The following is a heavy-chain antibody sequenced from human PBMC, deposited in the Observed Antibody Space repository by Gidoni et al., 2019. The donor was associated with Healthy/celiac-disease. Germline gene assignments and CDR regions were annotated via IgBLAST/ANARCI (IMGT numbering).Heavy chain of an antibody. V-gene: IGHV3-21*01. CDR1: GFTFSSYS. CDR2: ISSSSSYI. J-gene: IGHJ2*01. CDR3: ARDWGPNWNPYWWYFDL. Sequence: EVQLVESGGGLVKPGGSLRLSCAASGFTFSSYSMNWVRQAPGKGLEWVSSISSSSSYIYYADSVKGRFTISRDNAKNSLYLQMNSLRAEDTAVYYCARDWGPNWNPYWWYFDLWGRGTLVTASS. D-gene: IGHD1-1*01.